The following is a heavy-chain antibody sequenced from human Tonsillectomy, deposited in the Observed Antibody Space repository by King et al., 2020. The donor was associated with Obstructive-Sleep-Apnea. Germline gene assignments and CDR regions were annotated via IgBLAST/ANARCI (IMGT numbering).Heavy chain of an antibody. CDR3: ARGARGEMATMYY. CDR1: GGSISSYY. CDR2: IYYSGST. J-gene: IGHJ4*02. Sequence: VQLQESGPGLVKPSETLSLTCTVSGGSISSYYWSWIRQPPGKGLEWIGYIYYSGSTNYNPSLKSRVTISVDTSKNQFSLKLSSVTAADTAVYYCARGARGEMATMYYWGQGTLVTVSS. V-gene: IGHV4-59*01. D-gene: IGHD5-24*01.